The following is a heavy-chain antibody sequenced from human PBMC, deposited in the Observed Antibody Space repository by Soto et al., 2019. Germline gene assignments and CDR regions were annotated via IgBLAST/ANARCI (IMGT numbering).Heavy chain of an antibody. D-gene: IGHD4-4*01. Sequence: SETLSLTCTVSGGSISSYYWSWIRQPPGKGLEWIGYIYYSGSTNYNPSLKSRVTISVDTSKNQFSLKLSSVTAADTAVYYCARGSSSPYSNFLYYYYGMDVWGQGTTVTVSS. CDR1: GGSISSYY. CDR3: ARGSSSPYSNFLYYYYGMDV. CDR2: IYYSGST. J-gene: IGHJ6*02. V-gene: IGHV4-59*01.